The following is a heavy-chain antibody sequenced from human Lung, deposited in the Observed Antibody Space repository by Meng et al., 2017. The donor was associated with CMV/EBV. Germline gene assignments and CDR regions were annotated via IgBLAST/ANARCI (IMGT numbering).Heavy chain of an antibody. D-gene: IGHD2-2*01. CDR3: YRVGSLGYCSSTSCYGAGWFDP. J-gene: IGHJ5*02. CDR1: GYTFTGYY. CDR2: INPNSGGT. Sequence: ASXXVSXKASGYTFTGYYMYWVRQAPGQGLEWMGWINPNSGGTNYAQKFQGRVTMTRDTSLSTAYMELSRLRSDDTAVYCGYRVGSLGYCSSTSCYGAGWFDPWGQGNXV. V-gene: IGHV1-2*02.